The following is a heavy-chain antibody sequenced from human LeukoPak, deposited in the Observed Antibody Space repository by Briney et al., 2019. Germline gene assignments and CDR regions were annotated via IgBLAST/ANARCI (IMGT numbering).Heavy chain of an antibody. CDR1: GFSYSGHW. Sequence: GGSLRLSCTASGFSYSGHWMHWARQLPGKGLVWVSRISPTGSTTSYADSVKGRFTVSRDSAKNTLYLQVNNLRAEDTAVYYCARGPNSNWSGLDFWGQGTLLTVSS. D-gene: IGHD6-6*01. V-gene: IGHV3-74*01. J-gene: IGHJ4*02. CDR3: ARGPNSNWSGLDF. CDR2: ISPTGSTT.